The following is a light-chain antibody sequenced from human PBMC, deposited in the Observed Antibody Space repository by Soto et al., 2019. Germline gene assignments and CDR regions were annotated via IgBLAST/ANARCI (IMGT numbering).Light chain of an antibody. CDR1: SSNLGARYD. V-gene: IGLV1-40*01. J-gene: IGLJ3*02. CDR2: GSS. Sequence: QSALTQPPTVSGAPGQTVTISCTGSSSNLGARYDVHWYQQVPGKAPKLLLFGSSDRASGVPDRFSGSKSGTSASLAITGLQADDEAPYFCQSYDKSLSGSVFGGGTKLTVL. CDR3: QSYDKSLSGSV.